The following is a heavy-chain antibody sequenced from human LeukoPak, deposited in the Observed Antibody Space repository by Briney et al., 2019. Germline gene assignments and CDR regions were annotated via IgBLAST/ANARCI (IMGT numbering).Heavy chain of an antibody. CDR2: IYPGDSDT. Sequence: GESLKISCTGSGYSFTTYWIGWVRQMPGKGLEWMGIIYPGDSDTRYSPSFQGQVTISADKSISTAYLQWSTLKASDTAMYYCARLAIPASLIDYWGQGTLVTVSS. D-gene: IGHD6-6*01. CDR1: GYSFTTYW. J-gene: IGHJ4*02. V-gene: IGHV5-51*01. CDR3: ARLAIPASLIDY.